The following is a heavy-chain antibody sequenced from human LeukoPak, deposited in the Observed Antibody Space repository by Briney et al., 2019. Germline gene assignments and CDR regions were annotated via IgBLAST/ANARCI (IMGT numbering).Heavy chain of an antibody. V-gene: IGHV3-21*01. J-gene: IGHJ4*02. CDR2: ISSSSSYI. CDR1: GSTFSSYS. CDR3: ARDPGRVGATHFDY. Sequence: PGGSLRLSCAASGSTFSSYSMNWVRQAPGKGLEWVSSISSSSSYIYYADSVEGRFTISRDNAKNSLYLQMNSLRAEDTAVYYCARDPGRVGATHFDYWGQGTLVTVSS. D-gene: IGHD1-26*01.